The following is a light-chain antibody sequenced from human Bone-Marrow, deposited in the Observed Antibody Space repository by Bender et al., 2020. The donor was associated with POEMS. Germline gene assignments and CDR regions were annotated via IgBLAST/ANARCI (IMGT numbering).Light chain of an antibody. V-gene: IGLV2-14*02. Sequence: QSALTQPASVSGSPGQSITISCTGTSSDVGNFNLVSWYQQRPGKAPKLMIYEVTKRPSGVSNRFSGSKSGNTASLTVSGLQAEDEADYYCSSYAGSNSWVFGGGTKLTVL. CDR3: SSYAGSNSWV. CDR2: EVT. CDR1: SSDVGNFNL. J-gene: IGLJ3*02.